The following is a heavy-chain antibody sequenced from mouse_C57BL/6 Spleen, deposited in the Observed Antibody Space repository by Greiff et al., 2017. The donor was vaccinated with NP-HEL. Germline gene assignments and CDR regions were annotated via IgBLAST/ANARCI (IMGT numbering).Heavy chain of an antibody. CDR3: ARKEGPMITTGDYAMDY. Sequence: VKLQESGPGLVQPSQSLSITCTVSGFSLTSYGVHWVRQSPGKGLEWLGVIWSGGSTDYHAAFISRLSISKDNSKSQVFFKMNSLQADDTAIYYCARKEGPMITTGDYAMDYWGQGTSVTVSS. CDR1: GFSLTSYG. D-gene: IGHD2-4*01. V-gene: IGHV2-2*01. CDR2: IWSGGST. J-gene: IGHJ4*01.